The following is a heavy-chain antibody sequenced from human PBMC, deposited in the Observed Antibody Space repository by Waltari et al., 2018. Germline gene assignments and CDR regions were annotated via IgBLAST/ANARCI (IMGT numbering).Heavy chain of an antibody. Sequence: EVQLVESGGGLVQPGGSXRLSCVASGFXFSSYWVSGVRQAPGKGGEWVGEIKKDGSKXYYMESVRGRFTXSRXNGXXXVXLQMNRLXXXDTAXYYCARDWEGXSPNFDYXGQGTQVTVXS. D-gene: IGHD1-26*01. V-gene: IGHV3-7*01. CDR1: GFXFSSYW. CDR3: ARDWEGXSPNFDY. CDR2: IKKDGSKX. J-gene: IGHJ4*02.